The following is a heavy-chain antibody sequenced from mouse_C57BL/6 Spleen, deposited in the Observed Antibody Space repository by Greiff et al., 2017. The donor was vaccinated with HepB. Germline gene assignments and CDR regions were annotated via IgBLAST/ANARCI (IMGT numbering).Heavy chain of an antibody. V-gene: IGHV1-52*01. J-gene: IGHJ1*03. D-gene: IGHD1-1*01. CDR3: ARLLRGGYFDV. CDR2: IDPSDSET. Sequence: QVQLKQSGAELVRPGSSVKLSCKASGYTFTSYWMHWVKQRPIQGLEWIGNIDPSDSETHYNQKFKDKATLTVDKSSSTAYMQLSSLTSEDSAVYYCARLLRGGYFDVWGTGTTVTVSS. CDR1: GYTFTSYW.